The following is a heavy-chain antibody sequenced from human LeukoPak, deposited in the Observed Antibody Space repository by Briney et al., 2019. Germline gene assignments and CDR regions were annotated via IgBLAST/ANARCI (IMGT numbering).Heavy chain of an antibody. CDR1: GGSISSY. Sequence: SETLSLTCTVSGGSISSYWSWIRPSPGKGLEWIGYIYFTGTTNYNPSLKSRLTISIDTSRNQFSLKLSSATAADTAIYYCVTGGSYLTKWGQGTLVTVSS. V-gene: IGHV4-59*01. J-gene: IGHJ4*02. D-gene: IGHD3-10*01. CDR3: VTGGSYLTK. CDR2: IYFTGTT.